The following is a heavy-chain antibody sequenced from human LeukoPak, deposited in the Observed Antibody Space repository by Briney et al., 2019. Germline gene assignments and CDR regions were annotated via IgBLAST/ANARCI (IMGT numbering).Heavy chain of an antibody. CDR1: GYTFTSYA. CDR2: INAGNGNT. D-gene: IGHD4-17*01. V-gene: IGHV1-3*01. Sequence: ASVKVSCKASGYTFTSYAMHWVRQAPGQRLEWMGWINAGNGNTKYSQKFQGRVTITRDTSASTAYMELSSLRSEDTAVYYCARRRANSGDYVDYWGQGTLVNVSS. CDR3: ARRRANSGDYVDY. J-gene: IGHJ4*02.